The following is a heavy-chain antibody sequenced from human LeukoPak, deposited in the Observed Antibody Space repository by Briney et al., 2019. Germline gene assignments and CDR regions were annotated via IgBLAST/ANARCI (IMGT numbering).Heavy chain of an antibody. CDR1: GFTFSSFA. CDR2: VSGSGTTT. Sequence: GGSLRLSCAPSGFTFSSFAMNWVRQAPGKGLDWVSTVSGSGTTTFYADSVKGRFTISRDHSKNTLYLQMNSLRAQDTAIYYCAKERYGDSNDYRGQGTLVTVSS. V-gene: IGHV3-23*01. J-gene: IGHJ4*02. D-gene: IGHD4-17*01. CDR3: AKERYGDSNDY.